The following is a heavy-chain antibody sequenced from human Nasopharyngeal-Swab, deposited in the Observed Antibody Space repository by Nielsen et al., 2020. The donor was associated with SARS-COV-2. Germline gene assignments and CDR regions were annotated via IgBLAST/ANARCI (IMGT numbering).Heavy chain of an antibody. CDR1: GFTLSSYS. D-gene: IGHD3-16*02. CDR2: ITSSSSYI. Sequence: GESLKISCAASGFTLSSYSMNWVRQAPGKGLEWVSSITSSSSYIYYADSVKGRFTISRDNAKNSLYLQMSSLRAEDTAVYYCARGAYDYVWGSYRPIDYWGQGTLVTVSS. V-gene: IGHV3-21*01. J-gene: IGHJ4*02. CDR3: ARGAYDYVWGSYRPIDY.